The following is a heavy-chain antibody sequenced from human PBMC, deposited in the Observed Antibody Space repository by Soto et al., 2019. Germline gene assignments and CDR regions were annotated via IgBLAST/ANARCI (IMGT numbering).Heavy chain of an antibody. D-gene: IGHD3-22*01. CDR3: AKDVPASGWLSGY. Sequence: HLLESGGGLVQLGGSLRLSCAASGFTFSSYAMSWVRQAPGKGLAWVSTIDSSGGSTYYADSVKGRFTISRDNSKNTLYLQVTSVRAEDAAVYYCAKDVPASGWLSGYWGQGTLVTVSS. CDR1: GFTFSSYA. CDR2: IDSSGGST. J-gene: IGHJ4*02. V-gene: IGHV3-23*01.